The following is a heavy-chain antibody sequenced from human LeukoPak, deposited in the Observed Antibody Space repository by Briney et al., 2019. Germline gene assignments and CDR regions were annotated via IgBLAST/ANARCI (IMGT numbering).Heavy chain of an antibody. D-gene: IGHD1-20*01. CDR3: ARDDSITRTSGGFDY. CDR1: GYTFTSYG. V-gene: IGHV1-18*01. Sequence: ASVKVSCKASGYTFTSYGISWVRQAPGQGLEWMGWISAYNGNTNYAQKLQGRVTMTTDTSTSTAYMELRSLRSDDTAVYYCARDDSITRTSGGFDYWGQGTLVTVSS. J-gene: IGHJ4*02. CDR2: ISAYNGNT.